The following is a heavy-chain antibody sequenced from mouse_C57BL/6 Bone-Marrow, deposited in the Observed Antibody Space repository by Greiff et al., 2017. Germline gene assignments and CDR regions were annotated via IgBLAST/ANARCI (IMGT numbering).Heavy chain of an antibody. V-gene: IGHV1-82*01. CDR1: GYAFSSSW. D-gene: IGHD1-1*01. CDR2: LYPGAGDT. J-gene: IGHJ2*01. Sequence: QVQLQQSGPELVKPGASVKISCKASGYAFSSSWMNWVKPRPGKGLEWIGRLYPGAGDTNYNGKFKGKATLTADNSSSTAYMQLSRLTSEDSAVYFCARLDDYGSSFYFDYWGQGTILTVSS. CDR3: ARLDDYGSSFYFDY.